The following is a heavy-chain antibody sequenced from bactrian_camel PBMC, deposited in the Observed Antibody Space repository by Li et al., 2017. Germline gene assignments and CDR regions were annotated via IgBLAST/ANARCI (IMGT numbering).Heavy chain of an antibody. CDR1: GFTFSSAY. CDR2: ISGNGRNT. V-gene: IGHV3S40*01. D-gene: IGHD6*01. Sequence: VQLVESGGGLVQPGGSPRLSCAASGFTFSSAYMSWVRQAPGKGLEWLSAISGNGRNTYYADSVKGRFTISRDNAKNTLYLQLNSLKTEDTAMYYCAYGLAHITGQGTQVTVS. J-gene: IGHJ4*01.